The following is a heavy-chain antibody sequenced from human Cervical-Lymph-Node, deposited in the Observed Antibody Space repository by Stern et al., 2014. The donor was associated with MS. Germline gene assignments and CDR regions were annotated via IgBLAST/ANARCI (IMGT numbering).Heavy chain of an antibody. V-gene: IGHV1-3*01. D-gene: IGHD4-23*01. CDR2: INAGTGIT. CDR1: GYTFTTYA. CDR3: ARYYGGATSDY. Sequence: QVQLVQSGAEAKKPGASVKVSCKTSGYTFTTYALLLVRQAPGQGLEWMGWINAGTGITKYSQKFQGRVTLTRDTSASTAYMDLSSLRSEDTAVYYCARYYGGATSDYWGQGTLVTVSS. J-gene: IGHJ4*02.